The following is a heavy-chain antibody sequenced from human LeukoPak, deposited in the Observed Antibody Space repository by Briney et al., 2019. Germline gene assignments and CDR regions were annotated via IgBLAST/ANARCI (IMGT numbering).Heavy chain of an antibody. V-gene: IGHV4-59*01. J-gene: IGHJ5*02. CDR2: AHYSGST. CDR1: GGSISSYY. Sequence: NPSETLSLTCTVSGGSISSYYWTWIRQPPGKGLEWIGCAHYSGSTNYNPSLESRVTISVDTSKNQFSLRLTSLTPADTAVYYCARSHLLWFGELQGSWFDPWGQGTLVTVSS. CDR3: ARSHLLWFGELQGSWFDP. D-gene: IGHD3-10*01.